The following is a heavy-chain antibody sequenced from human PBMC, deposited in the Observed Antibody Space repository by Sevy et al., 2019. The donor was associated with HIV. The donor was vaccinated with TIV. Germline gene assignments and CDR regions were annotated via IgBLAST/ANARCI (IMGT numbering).Heavy chain of an antibody. J-gene: IGHJ4*02. V-gene: IGHV3-23*01. CDR2: ISRSGGST. D-gene: IGHD4-17*01. CDR1: GFTFSSYA. CDR3: AKTNNYYSDHGEYFDY. Sequence: GGSLRLSCAASGFTFSSYAMSWVRQAPGKGLEWVSTISRSGGSTYYADSVKGRFTVSRENAKDTLYLQMNSLRAEDTAVYYCAKTNNYYSDHGEYFDYWGQGTLVTVSS.